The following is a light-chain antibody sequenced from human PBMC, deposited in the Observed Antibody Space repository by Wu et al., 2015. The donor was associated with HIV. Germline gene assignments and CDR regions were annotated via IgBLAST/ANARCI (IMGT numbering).Light chain of an antibody. Sequence: XRVTSLAGQSDILPILLDQQTPGKAPRVLIYDASTLQSGVSSRFSGSGSGADLTLTISGLQREDFAVYFCQQLNSFPLTFGQGSRLEI. CDR2: DAS. V-gene: IGKV1-13*02. CDR1: DILP. CDR3: QQLNSFPLT. J-gene: IGKJ5*01.